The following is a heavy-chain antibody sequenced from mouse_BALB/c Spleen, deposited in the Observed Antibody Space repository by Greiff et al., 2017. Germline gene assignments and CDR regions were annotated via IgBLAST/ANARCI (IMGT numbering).Heavy chain of an antibody. CDR2: IYPGSGST. J-gene: IGHJ2*01. CDR1: GYTFTDYV. Sequence: QVQLKQSGPELVKPGASVKMSCKASGYTFTDYVISWVKQRTGQGLEWIGEIYPGSGSTYYNEKFKGKATLTADKSSNTAYMQLSSLTSEDSAVYFCARWGQLGRRDYWGQGTTLTVSS. D-gene: IGHD3-2*01. V-gene: IGHV1-77*01. CDR3: ARWGQLGRRDY.